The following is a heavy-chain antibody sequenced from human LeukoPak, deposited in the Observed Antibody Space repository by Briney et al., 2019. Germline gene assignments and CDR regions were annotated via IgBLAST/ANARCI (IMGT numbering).Heavy chain of an antibody. CDR2: INSDGSST. J-gene: IGHJ4*02. Sequence: GGSLRLSCAASGFTFSSYWMHWVRQAPGKGLVWVSRINSDGSSTSYADSVKGRFTISRDNSKNSLYLQMNSLRAEDTAVYYCARDDSGSYLYYFDYWGQGTLVTVSS. CDR1: GFTFSSYW. V-gene: IGHV3-74*01. CDR3: ARDDSGSYLYYFDY. D-gene: IGHD1-26*01.